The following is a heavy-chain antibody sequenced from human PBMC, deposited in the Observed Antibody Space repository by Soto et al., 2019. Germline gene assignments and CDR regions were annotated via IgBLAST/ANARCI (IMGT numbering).Heavy chain of an antibody. CDR3: AKCLGINGAFDV. J-gene: IGHJ3*01. D-gene: IGHD2-15*01. V-gene: IGHV3-23*03. CDR1: GFTFSSYD. CDR2: INRGASTT. Sequence: HPGGSLRLSCAASGFTFSSYDMGWVCQAPGKGPEWVSNINRGASTTYYADSGKGRLTISRDNSKNTLYLQRNSLSVEDTALYYGAKCLGINGAFDVWGQGSRVTVSS.